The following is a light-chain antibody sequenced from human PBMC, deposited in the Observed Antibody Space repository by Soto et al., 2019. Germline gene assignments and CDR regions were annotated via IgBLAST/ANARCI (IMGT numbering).Light chain of an antibody. Sequence: QSALTQPRSLSGSPGQSVTISCTVTSSDVGAYNYVSWYQHLPGQAPKVLIYDVTTRPSGVPDRFSGSNSGKTASLTISDLQADDEADYYCFSHAGRDAYVFGPGTKLTVL. V-gene: IGLV2-11*01. CDR2: DVT. J-gene: IGLJ1*01. CDR1: SSDVGAYNY. CDR3: FSHAGRDAYV.